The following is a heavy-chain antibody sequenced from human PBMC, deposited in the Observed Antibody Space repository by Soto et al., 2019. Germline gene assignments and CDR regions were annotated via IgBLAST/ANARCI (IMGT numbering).Heavy chain of an antibody. D-gene: IGHD5-18*01. CDR2: IIPIFGTA. CDR1: GGTFSSYA. CDR3: ARDGRGYSYGFGYYYYGMDV. Sequence: QVPLVQSGAEVKKPGSSVKVSCKASGGTFSSYAISWVRQAPGQGLEWMGGIIPIFGTANYAQKFQGRVTITADESTSTAYMELSSLRSEDTAVYYCARDGRGYSYGFGYYYYGMDVWGQGTTVTVSS. V-gene: IGHV1-69*01. J-gene: IGHJ6*02.